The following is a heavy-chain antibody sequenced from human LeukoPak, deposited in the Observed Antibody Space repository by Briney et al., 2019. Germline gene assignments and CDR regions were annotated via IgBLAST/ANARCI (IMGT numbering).Heavy chain of an antibody. CDR1: GFTFSDYG. CDR3: ARYFDPYYYGSGSPSFDY. Sequence: PGGSLRLSCAASGFTFSDYGMSWVRQAPGKGLEWVSGISWNGGSTGYADSVKGRFTISRDNAKNSLYLQMNSLRAEDTALYYCARYFDPYYYGSGSPSFDYWGQGTLVTVSS. V-gene: IGHV3-20*04. D-gene: IGHD3-10*01. J-gene: IGHJ4*02. CDR2: ISWNGGST.